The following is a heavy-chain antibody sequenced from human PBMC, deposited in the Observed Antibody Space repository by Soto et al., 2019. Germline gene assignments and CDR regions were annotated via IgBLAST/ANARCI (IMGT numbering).Heavy chain of an antibody. Sequence: VSCKASGFTFRNYGLNWVGLAPAQGREGMGWVRAINGNTNNAQNPQGRVSMTTDTSTSTAYMELRGLRFGDTAVYYWASDIESVTANHFCYYYAMDVWGQGTTVTVSS. CDR1: GFTFRNYG. J-gene: IGHJ6*02. D-gene: IGHD2-15*01. CDR2: VRAINGNT. CDR3: ASDIESVTANHFCYYYAMDV. V-gene: IGHV1-18*01.